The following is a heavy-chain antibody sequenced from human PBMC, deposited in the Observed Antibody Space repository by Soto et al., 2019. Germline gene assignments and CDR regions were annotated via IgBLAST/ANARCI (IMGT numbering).Heavy chain of an antibody. Sequence: PGGSLRLSCAASGFTFSSYSMNWVRQAPGKGLEWISYVSSHSITLHYADSVNCRFTISRDNAGNSLYPQMNILREEDIAVYYCVRDGSGNLYLNRFEPWGQGTLVTVAS. D-gene: IGHD6-19*01. J-gene: IGHJ5*02. CDR3: VRDGSGNLYLNRFEP. V-gene: IGHV3-48*02. CDR1: GFTFSSYS. CDR2: VSSHSITL.